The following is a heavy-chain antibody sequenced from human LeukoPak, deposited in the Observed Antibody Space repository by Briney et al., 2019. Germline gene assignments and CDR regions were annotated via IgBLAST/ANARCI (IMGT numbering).Heavy chain of an antibody. CDR2: ISSNGGST. D-gene: IGHD5-18*01. J-gene: IGHJ5*02. CDR1: GFTFSSYS. CDR3: ARDSVGYSYGENWFDP. Sequence: PGGSLRLSCAASGFTFSSYSMNWVRQAPGKGLEYVSAISSNGGSTYYANSVKGRFTISRDNSKNTLYLQMGSLRAEDMAVYYCARDSVGYSYGENWFDPWGQGTLVTVSS. V-gene: IGHV3-64*01.